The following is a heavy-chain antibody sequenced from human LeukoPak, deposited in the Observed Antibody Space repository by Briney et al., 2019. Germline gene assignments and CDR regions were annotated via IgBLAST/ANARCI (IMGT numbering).Heavy chain of an antibody. Sequence: PSETLSLTCTVSGHSISSGYFWGWIRPPPGKGLEWIGSIYHSGITYYNSFLKSRVTISVDPSKNQFSLKVRSVTAADTAVYYCARGDYYEFWGQGTLVTVPS. CDR2: IYHSGIT. J-gene: IGHJ4*02. V-gene: IGHV4-38-2*02. CDR1: GHSISSGYF. CDR3: ARGDYYEF.